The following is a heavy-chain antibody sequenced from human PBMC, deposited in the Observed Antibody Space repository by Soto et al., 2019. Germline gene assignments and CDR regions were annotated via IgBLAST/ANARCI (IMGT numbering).Heavy chain of an antibody. Sequence: SETLSLTCTVSGGSISSYYWSWIRQPPGKGLEWIGYIYYSGSTNYNPSLKSRVTISVDTSKNQFSLKLSSVTAADTAVYYCARAEYDYHGMDVWGQGTTVTVSS. V-gene: IGHV4-59*01. CDR1: GGSISSYY. J-gene: IGHJ6*02. CDR3: ARAEYDYHGMDV. CDR2: IYYSGST.